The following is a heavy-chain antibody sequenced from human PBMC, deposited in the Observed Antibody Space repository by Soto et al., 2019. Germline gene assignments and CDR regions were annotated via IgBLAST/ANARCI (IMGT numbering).Heavy chain of an antibody. Sequence: PGGSLRLSCAASGFTFSRYSMNWVRQAPGQGLEWVSAIGSSGSTYYADSVKGRFTISRDTPKKTLYLQMNSLRVEDTAKYYCAKGFRSLEWYSLAPFDYWGQGALVTVSS. D-gene: IGHD3-3*01. CDR2: IGSSGST. J-gene: IGHJ4*02. CDR1: GFTFSRYS. V-gene: IGHV3-23*01. CDR3: AKGFRSLEWYSLAPFDY.